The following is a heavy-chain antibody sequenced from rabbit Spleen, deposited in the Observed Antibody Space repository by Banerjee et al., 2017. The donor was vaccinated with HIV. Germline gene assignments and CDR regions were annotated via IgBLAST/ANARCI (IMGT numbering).Heavy chain of an antibody. V-gene: IGHV1S45*01. CDR3: ARDLAAWNSGSYAFDL. CDR2: IATDTSGST. J-gene: IGHJ4*01. CDR1: GFTISSSYW. Sequence: QEQLEESGGDLVKPEGSLTLTCTASGFTISSSYWIWWVRRAPGKGLEWIGTIATDTSGSTYYASWAKGRFTISKASSTTVTLRMTSLTGADTATYFCARDLAAWNSGSYAFDLWGPGTLVTVS. D-gene: IGHD1-1*01.